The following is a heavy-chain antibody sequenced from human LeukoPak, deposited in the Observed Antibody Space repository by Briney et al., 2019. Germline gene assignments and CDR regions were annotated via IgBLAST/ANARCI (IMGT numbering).Heavy chain of an antibody. Sequence: SETLSLTCTVSGYSISSGYYWGWIRQPPGKGLEWIGSIYHSGSTYYNPSLKSRVTISVDTSKNQFSLKLSSVTAADTAVYYCARAGAYSSSGFDYWGQGTLVTVSS. CDR1: GYSISSGYY. D-gene: IGHD6-13*01. CDR2: IYHSGST. V-gene: IGHV4-38-2*02. CDR3: ARAGAYSSSGFDY. J-gene: IGHJ4*02.